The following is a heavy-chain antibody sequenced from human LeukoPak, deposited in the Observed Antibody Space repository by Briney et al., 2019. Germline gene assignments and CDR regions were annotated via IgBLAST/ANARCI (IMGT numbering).Heavy chain of an antibody. Sequence: GGSLRLSCGASGFTFSSYWMSWVRQAPGKGLEWVANIKQDGSEKYYVDSVKGRFTISRDNAKNSLYLQMNSLRAEDTAVYYCARDGSALWKRHPQHVGYWGQGTLVTVSS. CDR1: GFTFSSYW. CDR2: IKQDGSEK. CDR3: ARDGSALWKRHPQHVGY. V-gene: IGHV3-7*01. J-gene: IGHJ4*02. D-gene: IGHD2-21*01.